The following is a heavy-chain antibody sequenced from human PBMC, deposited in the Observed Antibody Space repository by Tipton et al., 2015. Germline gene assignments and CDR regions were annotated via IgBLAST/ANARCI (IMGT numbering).Heavy chain of an antibody. V-gene: IGHV6-1*01. J-gene: IGHJ3*02. CDR1: GDSVSSNSAA. D-gene: IGHD3-3*01. CDR3: AREGVAIFGVIVNAFDI. CDR2: TYYRSRWYD. Sequence: VKPSQTLSLTCVISGDSVSSNSAAWNWIRQSPSRGLEWLGRTYYRSRWYDDYALSVKGRIRISPDTSKNQFTLHLDSVTPEDTAFYYCAREGVAIFGVIVNAFDIWGQGTPVPASS.